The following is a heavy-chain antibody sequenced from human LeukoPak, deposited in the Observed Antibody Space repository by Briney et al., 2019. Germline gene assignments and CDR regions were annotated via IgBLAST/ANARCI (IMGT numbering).Heavy chain of an antibody. D-gene: IGHD3-22*01. J-gene: IGHJ4*02. CDR3: AREGRANYYDSSGYYGY. CDR2: IYSGGST. CDR1: GFTVSSNY. Sequence: GGSLRLSCAASGFTVSSNYMSWVRKAPGKGLEWVSVIYSGGSTYYADSVKGRFTISRDNSKDTLYLQMNSLRAEDTAVYYCAREGRANYYDSSGYYGYWGQGTLVTVSS. V-gene: IGHV3-66*01.